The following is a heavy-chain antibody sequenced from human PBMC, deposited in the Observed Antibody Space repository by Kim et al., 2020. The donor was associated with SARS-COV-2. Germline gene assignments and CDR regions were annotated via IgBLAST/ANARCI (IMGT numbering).Heavy chain of an antibody. CDR3: VRQTGVLGSGTYEGHDY. CDR2: IDPADFQT. CDR1: GYRFTSYW. V-gene: IGHV5-10-1*01. J-gene: IGHJ4*02. Sequence: GESLKISCKGSGYRFTSYWITWVRQMPGKGLEWMGRIDPADFQTNYSPSFQGHVTISADRSISTAYLQWSSLKASDTAMDYCVRQTGVLGSGTYEGHDYWGRGTLVTVSS. D-gene: IGHD3-10*02.